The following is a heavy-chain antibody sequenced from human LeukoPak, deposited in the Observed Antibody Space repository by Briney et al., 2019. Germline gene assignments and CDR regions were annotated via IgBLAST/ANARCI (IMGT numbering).Heavy chain of an antibody. J-gene: IGHJ4*02. CDR3: AKTSGRGTVDPGTSGYITF. Sequence: SETLSLTCTVSGGSISGSNYYWDWIRQPPGQGLEWIGSIHYRGNTNYNPYLKSRVTIVADTSQNECSLDMSSVTASDTAVYYCAKTSGRGTVDPGTSGYITFWGQGILVTVSS. D-gene: IGHD3-22*01. V-gene: IGHV4-39*01. CDR2: IHYRGNT. CDR1: GGSISGSNYY.